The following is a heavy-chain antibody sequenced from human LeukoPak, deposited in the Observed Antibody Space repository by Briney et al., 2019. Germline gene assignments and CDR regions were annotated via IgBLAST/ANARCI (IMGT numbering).Heavy chain of an antibody. CDR3: ARVPAAGTGPDY. CDR2: ISYSSNSI. D-gene: IGHD6-13*01. Sequence: TGGSLRLSCAASGFTFSSYSMSWVRQAPGKGLEWVSSISYSSNSIYYADSVKGRFTISRDNAKTSLYLQMNSLRAEDTAVYYCARVPAAGTGPDYWGQGTLVTVSS. V-gene: IGHV3-21*01. CDR1: GFTFSSYS. J-gene: IGHJ4*02.